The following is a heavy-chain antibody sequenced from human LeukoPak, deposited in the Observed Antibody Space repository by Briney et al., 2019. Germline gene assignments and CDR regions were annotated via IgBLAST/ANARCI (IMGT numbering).Heavy chain of an antibody. D-gene: IGHD1-26*01. J-gene: IGHJ4*02. Sequence: SETLSLTCNVSGGSISSSSYYWGWVRQPPGKGLEWIGSMFYGGTTYYNPSLKSRVTISVDTSKNQFSLRLSSVTAADTAVYYCARAGVGPFWERFDHWGQGTLVTVSS. CDR3: ARAGVGPFWERFDH. CDR1: GGSISSSSYY. V-gene: IGHV4-39*01. CDR2: MFYGGTT.